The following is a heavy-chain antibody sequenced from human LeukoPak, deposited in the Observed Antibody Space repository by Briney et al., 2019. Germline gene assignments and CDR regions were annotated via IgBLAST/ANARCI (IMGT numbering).Heavy chain of an antibody. D-gene: IGHD3-22*01. CDR3: ARGRIDSSGSYPSFFDS. J-gene: IGHJ4*02. Sequence: SETLSLTCAVYGGSFSGYYWNWIRQPPGKGLEWIGEINHSGSTNYNPSLKSRPTMSVDTSKNQFSLELSSVTAADTAVYYCARGRIDSSGSYPSFFDSWGQGTLSPSPQ. CDR2: INHSGST. CDR1: GGSFSGYY. V-gene: IGHV4-34*01.